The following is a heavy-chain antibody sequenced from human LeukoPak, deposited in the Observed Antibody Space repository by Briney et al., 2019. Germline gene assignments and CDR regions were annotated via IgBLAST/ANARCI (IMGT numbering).Heavy chain of an antibody. Sequence: PGGSLRLSCAASGFTFSSHAMSWVRQAPGKGLEWVSVISNSGASTDYADSVKGRFTISRDNSKNTLYLQMNSLRAEDTAVYYCAELGITMIGGVWGKGTTVTISS. CDR2: ISNSGAST. J-gene: IGHJ6*04. CDR3: AELGITMIGGV. D-gene: IGHD3-10*02. CDR1: GFTFSSHA. V-gene: IGHV3-23*01.